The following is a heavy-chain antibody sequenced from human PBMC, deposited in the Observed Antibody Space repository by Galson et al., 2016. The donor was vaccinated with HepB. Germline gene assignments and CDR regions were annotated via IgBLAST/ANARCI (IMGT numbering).Heavy chain of an antibody. CDR1: GGSISSGDNY. Sequence: TLSLTCTVSGGSISSGDNYWTWIRQPAGKGLEWIGRIFASGSTNYNPSLKSRVTISVDTSKNQFSLKLSSVTAADTAVYYCARDGGYSYGFDAFDIWGQGTLVAVSS. D-gene: IGHD5-18*01. V-gene: IGHV4-61*02. CDR2: IFASGST. CDR3: ARDGGYSYGFDAFDI. J-gene: IGHJ3*02.